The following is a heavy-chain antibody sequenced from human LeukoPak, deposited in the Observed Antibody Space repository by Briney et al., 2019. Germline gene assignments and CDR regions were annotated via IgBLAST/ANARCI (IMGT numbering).Heavy chain of an antibody. CDR2: IIPIFGTA. Sequence: VASVKVSCKASGGTFSSYAISWVRQAPGQGLEWMGGIIPIFGTANYAQKFQGRVTITADESTSTAYMELSSLRSEDTAVYCCARGARRTAGTWFDPWGQGTLVTVSS. CDR3: ARGARRTAGTWFDP. J-gene: IGHJ5*02. D-gene: IGHD6-19*01. CDR1: GGTFSSYA. V-gene: IGHV1-69*13.